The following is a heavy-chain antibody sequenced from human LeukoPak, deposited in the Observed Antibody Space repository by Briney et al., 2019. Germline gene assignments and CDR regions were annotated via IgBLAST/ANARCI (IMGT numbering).Heavy chain of an antibody. CDR3: ARDRRGSGSYLPYYFDY. CDR2: IYYSGST. D-gene: IGHD3-10*01. V-gene: IGHV4-30-4*01. CDR1: GGSISSGDYY. J-gene: IGHJ4*02. Sequence: PSETLSLTCTVSGGSISSGDYYWSWIRQPPGKGLEWIGYIYYSGSTYYNPSLKSRVTISVDTSKNQFSLKLSSVTAADTAVYYWARDRRGSGSYLPYYFDYWGQGTLVTVSS.